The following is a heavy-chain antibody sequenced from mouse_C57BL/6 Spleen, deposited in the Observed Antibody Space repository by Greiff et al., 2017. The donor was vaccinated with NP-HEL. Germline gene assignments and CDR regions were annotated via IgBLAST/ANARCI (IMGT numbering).Heavy chain of an antibody. CDR2: IRLKSDNYAT. J-gene: IGHJ3*01. CDR1: GFTFSNYW. V-gene: IGHV6-3*01. Sequence: VQLKESGGGLVQPGGSMKLSCVASGFTFSNYWMNWVRQSPEKGLEWVAQIRLKSDNYATHYAESVKGRFTISRDDSKSSVYLQMNNLRAEDTGIYYCTSRGFAYWGQGTLVTVSA. CDR3: TSRGFAY.